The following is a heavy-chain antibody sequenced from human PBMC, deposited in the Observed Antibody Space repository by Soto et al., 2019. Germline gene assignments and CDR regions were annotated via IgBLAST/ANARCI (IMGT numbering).Heavy chain of an antibody. CDR1: GHSFTSYW. CDR2: IDPSDSYT. Sequence: GESLKISCKGSGHSFTSYWISWVRQMPGKGLEWMGRIDPSDSYTNYSPSFQGQVTISADKSISTAYLQWSSLKASDTAMYYCARSEWLRNYYYGMDVWGQGTTVTVSS. V-gene: IGHV5-10-1*04. D-gene: IGHD5-12*01. J-gene: IGHJ6*02. CDR3: ARSEWLRNYYYGMDV.